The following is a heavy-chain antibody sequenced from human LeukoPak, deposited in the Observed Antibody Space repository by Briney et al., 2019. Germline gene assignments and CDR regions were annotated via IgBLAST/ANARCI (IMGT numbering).Heavy chain of an antibody. CDR1: GFTFNNYA. CDR3: AKDRGLYGGHFDY. CDR2: ISGNGGTT. Sequence: PGGSLRLSCTASGFTFNNYAMSWVRQAPGKGLEWVSGISGNGGTTHYADSVKGRFTISRDNSKNTLYLQMNSLRAEDTAVYYCAKDRGLYGGHFDYWGQGTLVTVSS. D-gene: IGHD4-23*01. J-gene: IGHJ4*02. V-gene: IGHV3-23*01.